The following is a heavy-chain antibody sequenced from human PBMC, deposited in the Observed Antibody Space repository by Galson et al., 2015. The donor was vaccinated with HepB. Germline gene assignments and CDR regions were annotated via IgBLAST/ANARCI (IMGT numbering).Heavy chain of an antibody. Sequence: SLRLSCAASGFTFSDYYMSWIRQAPGKGLEWVSYISSSGSSIYYADSVKGRFTISRDNAKNSLYLQMNSLRAEDTTMFYCARGRDQFRYITMIREDALDIWGQGTMVTVSS. J-gene: IGHJ3*02. CDR3: ARGRDQFRYITMIREDALDI. V-gene: IGHV3-11*01. D-gene: IGHD3-22*01. CDR1: GFTFSDYY. CDR2: ISSSGSSI.